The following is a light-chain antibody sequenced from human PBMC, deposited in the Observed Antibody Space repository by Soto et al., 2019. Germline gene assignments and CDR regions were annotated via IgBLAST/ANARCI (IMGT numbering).Light chain of an antibody. CDR1: QNINAW. Sequence: DIHMTQSPSSLSVSVGDRVTITCRTSQNINAWLAWYQQKPGKAPKLLIYAASTLQSGIPSRFSGSGSGTDFIFTITSLQPEDFATYFCQQSYNSPPTFGQGTKVDIK. CDR2: AAS. CDR3: QQSYNSPPT. V-gene: IGKV1-39*01. J-gene: IGKJ1*01.